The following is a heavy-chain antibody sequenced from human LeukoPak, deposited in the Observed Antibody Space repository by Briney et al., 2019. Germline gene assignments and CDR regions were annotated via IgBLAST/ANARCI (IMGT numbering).Heavy chain of an antibody. D-gene: IGHD1-14*01. CDR1: GFTFSDYY. Sequence: PGGSLRLSCAASGFTFSDYYMSWIRQAPGKGLEWVSYISSSGTTICYADSVRGRFTISRDNAKNSLYLQMNSLRVEDTAVYFCARAAGWFDPWGQGTLVIVSS. CDR2: ISSSGTTI. CDR3: ARAAGWFDP. V-gene: IGHV3-11*01. J-gene: IGHJ5*02.